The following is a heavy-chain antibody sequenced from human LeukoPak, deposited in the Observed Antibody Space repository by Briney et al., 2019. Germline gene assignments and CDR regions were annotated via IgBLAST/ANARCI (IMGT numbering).Heavy chain of an antibody. CDR2: ISSSSSYI. CDR1: GFTFSSYS. Sequence: PGGSLRLSCAASGFTFSSYSMNWVRQAPGKGLEWVSSISSSSSYIYYADSVKGRFTISRDNAKNSLYLQMNSLRAEDTAVYYCATEDIVVVVAGLGPDVWGKGTTVTVSS. CDR3: ATEDIVVVVAGLGPDV. J-gene: IGHJ6*04. V-gene: IGHV3-21*01. D-gene: IGHD2-15*01.